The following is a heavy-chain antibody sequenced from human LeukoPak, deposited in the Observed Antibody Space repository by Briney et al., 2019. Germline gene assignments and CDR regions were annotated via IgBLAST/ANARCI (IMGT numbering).Heavy chain of an antibody. CDR2: IYHSGSI. CDR3: ARNQPVDTRFDP. Sequence: SETLSLTCTVSGYSISSDYFWDWIRQPPGKGLEWIGSIYHSGSIYYNPSLKSRVTISIDTSKNQFSLKLSSVTAADTAVYYCARNQPVDTRFDPWGQGTLVTVSS. V-gene: IGHV4-38-2*02. D-gene: IGHD5-18*01. J-gene: IGHJ5*02. CDR1: GYSISSDYF.